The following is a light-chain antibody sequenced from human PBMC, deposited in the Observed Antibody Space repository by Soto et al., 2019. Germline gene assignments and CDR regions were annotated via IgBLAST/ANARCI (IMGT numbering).Light chain of an antibody. J-gene: IGLJ3*02. V-gene: IGLV2-14*01. CDR2: DVS. Sequence: QSALTQPASVSGSPGQSITISCTGTSSDVGGYNYVSWYQQHPGKAPKLMIYDVSNRPSGVSNRFSGSKSGNMASLTISGLQAEDEADYYCSSYTSSSRRVFGGGTKLTVL. CDR1: SSDVGGYNY. CDR3: SSYTSSSRRV.